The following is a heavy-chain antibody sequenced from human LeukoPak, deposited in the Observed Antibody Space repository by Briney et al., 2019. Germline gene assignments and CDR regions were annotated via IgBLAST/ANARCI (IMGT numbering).Heavy chain of an antibody. V-gene: IGHV4-59*08. D-gene: IGHD6-6*01. Sequence: ETPSLTCSVSGGSISSLYWSWIRQPPGKGLEWIGYIYYTGSTNYNPSLKSRVTMFVDMSKNQFSLRLSSVTAADTAVYYCARHRAYSSSSPFDYWGQGTLVTVSS. J-gene: IGHJ4*02. CDR3: ARHRAYSSSSPFDY. CDR2: IYYTGST. CDR1: GGSISSLY.